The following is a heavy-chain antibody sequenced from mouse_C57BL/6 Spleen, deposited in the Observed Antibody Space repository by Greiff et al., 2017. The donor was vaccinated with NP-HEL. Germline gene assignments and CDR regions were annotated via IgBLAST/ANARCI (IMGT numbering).Heavy chain of an antibody. V-gene: IGHV5-9*01. CDR2: ISGGGGNT. J-gene: IGHJ3*01. CDR3: ARGGYDGYLFAY. CDR1: GFTFSSYT. Sequence: DVKLVESGGGLVKPGGSLKLSCAASGFTFSSYTMSWVRQTPEKRLEWVATISGGGGNTYYPDSVKGRFTISRDNAKNTLYLQMSSLRSEDTALYYCARGGYDGYLFAYWGQGTLVTVSA. D-gene: IGHD2-3*01.